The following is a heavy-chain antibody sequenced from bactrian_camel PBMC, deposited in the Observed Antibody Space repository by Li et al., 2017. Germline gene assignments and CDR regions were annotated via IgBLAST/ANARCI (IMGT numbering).Heavy chain of an antibody. CDR2: IGTRGGST. J-gene: IGHJ4*01. V-gene: IGHV3S54*01. Sequence: QLRLADSGGGSVQTGGSLRLSCVASGNIAGNLCMAWFRQAPGKEREGVAVIGTRGGSTYYADSVKGRCTISQDAAAYTLYLQMHSLNPEDTAMYYCAAAAAGVVWYGPLVSKSYNHWGQGTQVTVS. D-gene: IGHD3*01. CDR3: AAAAAGVVWYGPLVSKSYNH. CDR1: GNIAGNLC.